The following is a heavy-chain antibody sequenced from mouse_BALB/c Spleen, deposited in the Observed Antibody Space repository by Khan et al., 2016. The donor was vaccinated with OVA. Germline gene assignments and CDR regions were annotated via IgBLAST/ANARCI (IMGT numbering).Heavy chain of an antibody. CDR3: ARPPCFSYTMAY. CDR1: GYTFTNFG. V-gene: IGHV9-3-1*01. Sequence: IQLVQSGPELKKPGETVKISCKASGYTFTNFGMNWVKQAPGKGLEWMGWINTYTGEPTYADDFKGRFAFSLETSATAAYLQINNLKNEDTATYFCARPPCFSYTMAYWGQGTSVTVSS. CDR2: INTYTGEP. J-gene: IGHJ4*01.